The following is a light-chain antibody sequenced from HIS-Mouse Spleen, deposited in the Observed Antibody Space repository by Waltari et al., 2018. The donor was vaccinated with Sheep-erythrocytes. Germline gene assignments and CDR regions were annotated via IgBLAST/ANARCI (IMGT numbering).Light chain of an antibody. Sequence: QSALTQPASVSGSPGQSITISCTGTSSDVGSYNLVSWYQQHPGKAPKLMVYEGSKRPSGSSNRCSGSKSCNAASLTISGLEAEDEADYYCCSYAGSSTYVVVGGGTKLTVL. CDR3: CSYAGSSTYVV. CDR2: EGS. V-gene: IGLV2-23*01. CDR1: SSDVGSYNL. J-gene: IGLJ2*01.